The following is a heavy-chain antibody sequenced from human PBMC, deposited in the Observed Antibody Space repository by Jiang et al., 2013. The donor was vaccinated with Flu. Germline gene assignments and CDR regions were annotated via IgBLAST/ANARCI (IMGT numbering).Heavy chain of an antibody. CDR2: INTNTGNP. CDR3: ARDVDSTVVVPPATEYFYYGMDV. V-gene: IGHV7-4-1*02. CDR1: GYTFTSYA. D-gene: IGHD2-2*01. J-gene: IGHJ6*02. Sequence: LQSGSELKKPGASVKVSCKASGYTFTSYAMNWVRQAPGQGLEWMGWINTNTGNPTYAQGFTGRFVFSLDTSVSTAFLQIRSLKAEDTAVYYCARDVDSTVVVPPATEYFYYGMDVWGHGTTVTVSS.